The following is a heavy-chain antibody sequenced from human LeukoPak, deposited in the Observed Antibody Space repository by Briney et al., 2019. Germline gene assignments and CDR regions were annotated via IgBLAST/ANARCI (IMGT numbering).Heavy chain of an antibody. CDR3: ATWDGSGSYSPTYFDY. Sequence: ASVKVSCKASRYTFTGYYMHWVRQAPGQGLEWMGWINPNSGDTNYAQKFQGRVTMTRDTSITTVYMELSSLRSEDTAVYYCATWDGSGSYSPTYFDYWGQGTLVTVSS. CDR2: INPNSGDT. CDR1: RYTFTGYY. V-gene: IGHV1-2*02. D-gene: IGHD3-10*01. J-gene: IGHJ4*02.